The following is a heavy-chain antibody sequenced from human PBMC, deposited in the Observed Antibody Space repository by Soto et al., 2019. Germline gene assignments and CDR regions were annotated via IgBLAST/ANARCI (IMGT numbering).Heavy chain of an antibody. CDR3: ARWWSGSRQGFDP. V-gene: IGHV4-31*03. CDR1: GGSISSGDYY. D-gene: IGHD3-3*01. CDR2: IYYSGST. J-gene: IGHJ5*02. Sequence: QVQLQESGPGLVKPSQTLSLTCTVSGGSISSGDYYWSWIRQHPGKGLEWIGYIYYSGSTYYNPSPKRRVPVSVDXXKNQCSLKLSSVTAADTAVYYCARWWSGSRQGFDPWGQGTLVTVSS.